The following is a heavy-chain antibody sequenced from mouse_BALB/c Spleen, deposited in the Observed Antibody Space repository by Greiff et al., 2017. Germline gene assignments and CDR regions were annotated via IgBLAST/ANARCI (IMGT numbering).Heavy chain of an antibody. CDR2: IDPENGNT. V-gene: IGHV14-1*02. CDR3: TRGDYYYGSSYGGDY. Sequence: VQLKESGAELVRPGALVKLSCKASGFNIKDYYMHWVQQRPEQGLEWIGWIDPENGNTIYDPKFQGKASITADTSSNTAYLQLSSLTSEDTAVYYGTRGDYYYGSSYGGDYWGQGTTLTVSS. J-gene: IGHJ2*01. CDR1: GFNIKDYY. D-gene: IGHD1-1*01.